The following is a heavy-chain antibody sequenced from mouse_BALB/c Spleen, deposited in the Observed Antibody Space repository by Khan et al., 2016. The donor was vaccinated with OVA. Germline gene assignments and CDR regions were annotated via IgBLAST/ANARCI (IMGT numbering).Heavy chain of an antibody. D-gene: IGHD2-3*01. Sequence: VELVESGPGLVAPSQSLSITCTVSGFSLTSYGVHWVRQPPGKGLVWLVVIWSDGSTNYNSVLKSRLSISKDNSKSHVFLKMNSLQTDDTAIYYCARWFDGYSSLYAMDYWGQGTSVTVSS. CDR3: ARWFDGYSSLYAMDY. CDR2: IWSDGST. V-gene: IGHV2-6*02. CDR1: GFSLTSYG. J-gene: IGHJ4*01.